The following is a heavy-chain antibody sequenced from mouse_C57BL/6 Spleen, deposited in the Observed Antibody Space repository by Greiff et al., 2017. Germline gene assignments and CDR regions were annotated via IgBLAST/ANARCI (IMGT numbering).Heavy chain of an antibody. V-gene: IGHV1-63*01. J-gene: IGHJ2*01. D-gene: IGHD2-5*01. CDR3: ARGDYSNSDYFDY. CDR1: GYTFTNYW. CDR2: IYPGGGYT. Sequence: QVQLQQSGAELVRPGTSVKMSCKASGYTFTNYWIGWAKQRPGHGLEWIGDIYPGGGYTNYNEKFKGKATLTADKSSSTAYMQFSSLTSEDSAIYYCARGDYSNSDYFDYWGQGTTLTVSS.